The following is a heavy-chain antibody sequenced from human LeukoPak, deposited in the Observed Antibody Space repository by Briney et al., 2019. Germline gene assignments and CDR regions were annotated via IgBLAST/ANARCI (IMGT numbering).Heavy chain of an antibody. CDR1: GFTFSSYA. J-gene: IGHJ4*02. D-gene: IGHD4/OR15-4a*01. V-gene: IGHV3-23*04. CDR2: I. CDR3: ARRAGAYSHPYDY. Sequence: GGSLRLSCAASGFTFSSYAMSWVRQAPGKGLEWVSFIYSDSVKGRFTISRDNSKNTLYLQMNSLRAEDTAVYYCARRAGAYSHPYDYWGQGTLVTVSS.